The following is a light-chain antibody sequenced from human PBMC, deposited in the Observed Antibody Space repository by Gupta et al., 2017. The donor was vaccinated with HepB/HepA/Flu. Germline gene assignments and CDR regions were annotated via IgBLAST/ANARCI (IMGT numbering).Light chain of an antibody. CDR3: QQCSHWPIT. Sequence: EIVLTQSPATLSLSPGERATLSCRASESVSSYLAWYQQKPGQAPRLLIYDAFNRATGIPARCSGSGSGTDFTLTISSVEPEDVAVYYCQQCSHWPITFGQGTRLEIK. CDR1: ESVSSY. CDR2: DAF. V-gene: IGKV3-11*01. J-gene: IGKJ5*01.